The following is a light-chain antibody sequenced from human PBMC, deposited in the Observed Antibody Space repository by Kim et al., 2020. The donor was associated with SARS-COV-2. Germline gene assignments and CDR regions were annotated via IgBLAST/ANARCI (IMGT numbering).Light chain of an antibody. CDR1: SGHSNYA. J-gene: IGLJ2*01. Sequence: QPVLTQSPSASASLGASVKLTRTLSSGHSNYAIAWHQQQSEKGPRYLMKVSSDGSHTKGDGIPDRFSGSSSGTERYLTISSLQSEDEADYYCQTWDTGIQVFGGGTQLTVL. CDR3: QTWDTGIQV. V-gene: IGLV4-69*01. CDR2: VSSDGSH.